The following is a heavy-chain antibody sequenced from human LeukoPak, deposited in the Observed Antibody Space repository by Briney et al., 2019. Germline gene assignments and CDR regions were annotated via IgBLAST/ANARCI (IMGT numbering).Heavy chain of an antibody. V-gene: IGHV3-48*01. D-gene: IGHD3-10*01. CDR3: ARDLYYYGSGSIHDY. Sequence: GGSLRLSCAASGFTFSSYSMHWVRQAPGKGLEWVSYISSSSSTIYYADSVKGRFTISRDNAKNSLYLQMNSLRAEDTAVYYCARDLYYYGSGSIHDYWGQGTLVTVSS. CDR1: GFTFSSYS. CDR2: ISSSSSTI. J-gene: IGHJ4*02.